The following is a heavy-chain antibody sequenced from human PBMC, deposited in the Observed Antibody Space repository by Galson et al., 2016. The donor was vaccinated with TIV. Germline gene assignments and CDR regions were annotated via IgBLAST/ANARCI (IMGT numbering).Heavy chain of an antibody. CDR2: IKHNGYEK. V-gene: IGHV3-7*01. D-gene: IGHD5-12*01. CDR1: GFTFSSYW. Sequence: SLRLSCAASGFTFSSYWISWVRQAPGKGLEWVANIKHNGYEKYYVDSVRGRFTISRDNAENSLYLLQMNSLRAEDTAVYYCAREWRQDAFDIWGQGTMVTVSS. J-gene: IGHJ3*02. CDR3: AREWRQDAFDI.